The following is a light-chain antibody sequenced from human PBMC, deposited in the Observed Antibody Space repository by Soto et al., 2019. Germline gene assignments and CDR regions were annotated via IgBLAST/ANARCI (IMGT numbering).Light chain of an antibody. CDR1: QSVSSSY. Sequence: EIVLTQSPGTLSLSPGERATLSCRASQSVSSSYLAWYQQKPGQAPRLLIYGASSRATGIPDRFSGSGYGTDFTLTISRLEPEDFAVYYCQQSGSSPKTFGQGTKLEI. CDR2: GAS. V-gene: IGKV3-20*01. J-gene: IGKJ2*01. CDR3: QQSGSSPKT.